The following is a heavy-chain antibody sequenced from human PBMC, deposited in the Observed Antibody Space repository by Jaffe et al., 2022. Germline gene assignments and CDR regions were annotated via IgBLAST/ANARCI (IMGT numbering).Heavy chain of an antibody. CDR1: GFTFSSYA. J-gene: IGHJ3*02. D-gene: IGHD1-7*01. CDR2: ISGSGGST. Sequence: EVQLLESGGGLVQPGGSLRLSCAASGFTFSSYAMSWVRQAPGKGLEWVSAISGSGGSTYYADSVKGRFTISRDNSKNTLYLQMNSLRAEDTAVYYCAKALPRGVTGTTYFGAFDIWGQGTMVTVSS. V-gene: IGHV3-23*01. CDR3: AKALPRGVTGTTYFGAFDI.